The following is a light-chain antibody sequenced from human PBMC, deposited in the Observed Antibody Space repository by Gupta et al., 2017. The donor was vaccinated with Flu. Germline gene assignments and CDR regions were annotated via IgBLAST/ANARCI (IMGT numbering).Light chain of an antibody. V-gene: IGKV1-33*01. J-gene: IGKJ3*01. CDR1: KKINNY. CDR3: QHHYDCPQIT. Sequence: AGERGTITCKANKKINNYLVWCQQKPSQAPSLLIYDDANREKGGKARFSGGGCGKNVALTSSSRQQEEFGGYYSQHHYDCPQITFGPGTKVEI. CDR2: DDA.